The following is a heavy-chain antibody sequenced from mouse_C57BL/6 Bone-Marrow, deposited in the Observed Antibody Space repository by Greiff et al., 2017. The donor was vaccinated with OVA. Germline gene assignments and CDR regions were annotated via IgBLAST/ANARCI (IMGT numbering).Heavy chain of an antibody. D-gene: IGHD2-2*01. CDR3: TREALGYGYGGGYYAMDY. CDR2: IDPETGGT. V-gene: IGHV1-15*01. CDR1: GYTFTDYE. J-gene: IGHJ4*01. Sequence: QVHVKQSGAELVRPGASVTLSCKASGYTFTDYEMHWVKQTPVHGLEWIGAIDPETGGTAYNQKFKGKAILTADKSSSTAYMELRSLTSEDSAVYYGTREALGYGYGGGYYAMDYWGQGTSVTVSS.